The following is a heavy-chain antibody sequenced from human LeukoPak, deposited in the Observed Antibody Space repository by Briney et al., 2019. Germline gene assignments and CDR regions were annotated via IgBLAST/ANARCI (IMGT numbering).Heavy chain of an antibody. CDR3: ARRRAYNYFDP. CDR2: VDYRGTT. Sequence: SETLSLTCTVSGASISDSYYFWGWIRQPPGKGLEWIATVDYRGTTHYNSALKSRVTMSADTSKNQFYPNLNSMTAADTAVYFCARRRAYNYFDPWGQGTLVTVSS. J-gene: IGHJ5*02. CDR1: GASISDSYYF. V-gene: IGHV4-39*01.